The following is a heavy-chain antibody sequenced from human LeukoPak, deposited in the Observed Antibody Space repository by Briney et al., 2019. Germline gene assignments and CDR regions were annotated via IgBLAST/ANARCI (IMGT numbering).Heavy chain of an antibody. Sequence: ASVKVSCKASGFTFTSYDINWVRQASGQGLEWMGWMNPNNGNTGYAQKFQGRVTMTRDTSISTAYMELRGLRSEDTAVYYCARGGGDGGNSFWYFDLWGRGTLVTVSS. CDR1: GFTFTSYD. CDR3: ARGGGDGGNSFWYFDL. V-gene: IGHV1-8*01. D-gene: IGHD4-23*01. CDR2: MNPNNGNT. J-gene: IGHJ2*01.